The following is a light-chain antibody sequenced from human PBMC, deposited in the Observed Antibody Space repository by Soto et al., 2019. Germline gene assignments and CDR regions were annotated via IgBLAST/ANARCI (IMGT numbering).Light chain of an antibody. CDR3: ETWDGNTRV. CDR2: LEGSGSY. V-gene: IGLV4-60*02. CDR1: SGHSSYI. J-gene: IGLJ3*02. Sequence: QPVLTQSSSASASLGSSVKLTCTLSSGHSSYIIAWHQQQPGKAPRYLMKLEGSGSYNKGSGVPDRFSGSSSGADRYLTISNLQFEDEVDYYCETWDGNTRVFGGGTKLTVL.